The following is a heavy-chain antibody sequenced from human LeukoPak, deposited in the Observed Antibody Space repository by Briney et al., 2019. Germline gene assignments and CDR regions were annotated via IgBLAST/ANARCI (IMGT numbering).Heavy chain of an antibody. Sequence: ASVKVSCKASGYTFTSYYMHWVRQAPGQGLEWMGIINPSGGSTSYAQKFQGRVTMTRDTSTSTVYMELSSLRPEDTALYYCARDFLSNRWCNWFDPWGQGTLVTVSS. CDR1: GYTFTSYY. D-gene: IGHD2-21*01. CDR2: INPSGGST. CDR3: ARDFLSNRWCNWFDP. V-gene: IGHV1-46*01. J-gene: IGHJ5*02.